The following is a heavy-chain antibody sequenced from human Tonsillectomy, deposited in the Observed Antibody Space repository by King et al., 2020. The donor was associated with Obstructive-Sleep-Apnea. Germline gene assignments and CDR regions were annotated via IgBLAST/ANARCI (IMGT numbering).Heavy chain of an antibody. CDR2: ISYDGSNK. J-gene: IGHJ4*02. D-gene: IGHD5-18*01. Sequence: VQLVESGGGVVQPGRSLRLSCAASGFTFSSYGMHWVRQAPGKGREWVAVISYDGSNKYYADSVKGRFTISGDNSKNTLYLQMNSLRAEDTAVYYCAKDLAAMVTNILGYWGQGTLVTVSS. V-gene: IGHV3-30*18. CDR1: GFTFSSYG. CDR3: AKDLAAMVTNILGY.